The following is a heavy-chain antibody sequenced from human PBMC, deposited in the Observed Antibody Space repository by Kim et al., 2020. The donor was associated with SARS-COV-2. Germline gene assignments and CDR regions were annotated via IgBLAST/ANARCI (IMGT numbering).Heavy chain of an antibody. CDR1: GFTFSNAW. CDR2: IKSKTDGGTT. D-gene: IGHD3-10*01. Sequence: GGSLRLSCAASGFTFSNAWMSWVRQAPGKGLEWVGRIKSKTDGGTTDYAAPVKGRFTISRDDSKNTLYLQMNSLKTEDTAVYYCTTDRHGRFRGVMAYWGQGTLVTVSS. V-gene: IGHV3-15*01. J-gene: IGHJ4*02. CDR3: TTDRHGRFRGVMAY.